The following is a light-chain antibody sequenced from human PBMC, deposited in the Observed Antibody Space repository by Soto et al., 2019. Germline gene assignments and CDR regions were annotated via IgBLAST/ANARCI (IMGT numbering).Light chain of an antibody. CDR1: QSVSSF. V-gene: IGKV3-11*01. Sequence: IVXTQSPATLSLSPRERATLSCRASQSVSSFLAWYQQKPGQAPRLLIYDASNRATGIPARFSGSGSGTDFTLTISSLEPEDFAVYYCQQRSDWPPGGTFGGGTKVDIK. J-gene: IGKJ4*01. CDR2: DAS. CDR3: QQRSDWPPGGT.